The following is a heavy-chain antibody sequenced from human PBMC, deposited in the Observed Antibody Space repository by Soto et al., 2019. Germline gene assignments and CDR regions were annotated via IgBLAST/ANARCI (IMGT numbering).Heavy chain of an antibody. D-gene: IGHD6-13*01. Sequence: EVQVVESGGGLVQPGGSLRLSCAASGFTVSSNYMTWVRQAPGKGLEWVSVIFSDGSTYYADSVKGRFTISRHNSKNTLELQVNPLRAEDTAVYYCARVGYSSNWARLCNWFDPWGKGTLVTVSS. CDR2: IFSDGST. CDR1: GFTVSSNY. V-gene: IGHV3-53*04. CDR3: ARVGYSSNWARLCNWFDP. J-gene: IGHJ5*02.